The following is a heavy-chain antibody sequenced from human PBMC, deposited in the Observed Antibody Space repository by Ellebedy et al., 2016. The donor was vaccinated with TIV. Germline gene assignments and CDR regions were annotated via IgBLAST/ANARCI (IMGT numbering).Heavy chain of an antibody. Sequence: GSLRLXXAVSGGSFSGYYWSWIRQTPGMGLEWIGDIDYSGRVSYTPSLKSRLAMSIDTSKNQFALNLTSVTAADTAIYYCARGGVRFLGWLSKEFDYWGQGTLITVSS. CDR3: ARGGVRFLGWLSKEFDY. J-gene: IGHJ4*02. CDR1: GGSFSGYY. CDR2: IDYSGRV. D-gene: IGHD3-3*01. V-gene: IGHV4-34*01.